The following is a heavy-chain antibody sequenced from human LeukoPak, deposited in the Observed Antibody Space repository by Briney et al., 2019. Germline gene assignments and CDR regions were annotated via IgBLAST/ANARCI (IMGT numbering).Heavy chain of an antibody. CDR2: ISYEGSSK. J-gene: IGHJ3*02. D-gene: IGHD6-13*01. Sequence: GGSLRLSCTASGFTFSSYAIHWVRQAPGKGLEWVTLISYEGSSKYYADSVRGLFIISRDNSKNTLFLQMNSLRAEDTAVYYCAREISTSSSWYGDDAFDIWGQGTMVPVSS. V-gene: IGHV3-30-3*01. CDR3: AREISTSSSWYGDDAFDI. CDR1: GFTFSSYA.